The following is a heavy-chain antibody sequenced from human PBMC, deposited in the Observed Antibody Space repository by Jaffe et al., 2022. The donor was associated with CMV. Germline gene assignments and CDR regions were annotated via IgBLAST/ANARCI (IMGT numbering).Heavy chain of an antibody. CDR3: ARGHYYDSSGYYYGLRYYYYMDV. D-gene: IGHD3-22*01. Sequence: QVQLVESGGGVVQPGRSLRLSCAASGFTFSSYGMHWVRQAPGKGLEWVAVIWYDGSNKYYADSVKGRFTISRDNSKNTLYLQMNSLRAEDTAVYYCARGHYYDSSGYYYGLRYYYYMDVWGKGTTVTVSS. J-gene: IGHJ6*03. V-gene: IGHV3-33*08. CDR2: IWYDGSNK. CDR1: GFTFSSYG.